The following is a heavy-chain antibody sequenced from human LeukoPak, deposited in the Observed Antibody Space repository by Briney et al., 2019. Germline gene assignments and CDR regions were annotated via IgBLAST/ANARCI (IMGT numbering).Heavy chain of an antibody. CDR3: ARTPTGTYSSSWYEIGQNWFDP. CDR2: IYTSGST. Sequence: SETLSLTCTVSGGSISSGSYYWSWIRQPAGKGLEWIGRIYTSGSTNYNPSLKSRVTISVDTSKNQFSLKLSSVTAADTAVYYCARTPTGTYSSSWYEIGQNWFDPWGQGTLVTVSS. V-gene: IGHV4-61*02. D-gene: IGHD6-13*01. J-gene: IGHJ5*02. CDR1: GGSISSGSYY.